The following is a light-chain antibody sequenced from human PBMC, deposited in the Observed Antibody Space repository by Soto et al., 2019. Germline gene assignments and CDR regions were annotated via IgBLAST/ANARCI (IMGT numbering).Light chain of an antibody. CDR1: XXXSSN. V-gene: IGKV3-15*01. CDR3: QQYNNWPPWT. CDR2: GAS. J-gene: IGKJ1*01. Sequence: EIVMTQSPATLSVSPGERXTLXXRAXXXXSSNLAWYQQKPGQAPRLLIYGASTRATGIPARFSGSGSGTEFTLTISSLQSEDFAVYYCQQYNNWPPWTFGQGTKVEIK.